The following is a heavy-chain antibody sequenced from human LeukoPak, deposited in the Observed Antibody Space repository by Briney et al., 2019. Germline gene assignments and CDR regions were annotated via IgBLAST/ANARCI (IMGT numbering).Heavy chain of an antibody. CDR3: ARHTGEATNFDY. CDR1: GDSVSSNRAA. CDR2: TYYWSKWYH. D-gene: IGHD7-27*01. V-gene: IGHV6-1*01. J-gene: IGHJ4*02. Sequence: SQTLSLTCVISGDSVSSNRAAWNWIRQSPPRGLEWLGRTYYWSKWYHDYAVSVKSRITINPDASKNQFSLKLMSVTAADTAVYYCARHTGEATNFDYWGQGALVTVSS.